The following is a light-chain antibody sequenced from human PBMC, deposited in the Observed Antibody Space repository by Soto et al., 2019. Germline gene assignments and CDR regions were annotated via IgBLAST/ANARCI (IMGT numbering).Light chain of an antibody. J-gene: IGLJ1*01. CDR3: QSYDSSLSGYV. V-gene: IGLV1-40*01. Sequence: QSVLTQPPSVSEAPGQRVTISCTGSSSNIGAGYEAHWYQQVPGTAPKLLIYENNNRPPGVPDRFSGSKSGTSASLAITGLQAEDEAEYYCQSYDSSLSGYVFGTGTKLTVI. CDR2: ENN. CDR1: SSNIGAGYE.